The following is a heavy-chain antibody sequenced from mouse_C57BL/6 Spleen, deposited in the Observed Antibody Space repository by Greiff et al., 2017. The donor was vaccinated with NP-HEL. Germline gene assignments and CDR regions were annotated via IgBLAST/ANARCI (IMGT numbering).Heavy chain of an antibody. CDR2: IYPGDGDT. Sequence: VQLQQSGPELVKPGASVKISCKASGYAFSSSWMNWVKQRPGKGLEWIGRIYPGDGDTNYNGKFKGKATLTADKSSSTAYMQLSSLTSEDSAVYFCARGGWRAYWGKGTLVTVSA. J-gene: IGHJ3*01. CDR3: ARGGWRAY. CDR1: GYAFSSSW. V-gene: IGHV1-82*01. D-gene: IGHD1-1*02.